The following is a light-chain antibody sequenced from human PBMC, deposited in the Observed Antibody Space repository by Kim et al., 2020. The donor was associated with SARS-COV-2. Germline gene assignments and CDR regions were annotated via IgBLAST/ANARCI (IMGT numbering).Light chain of an antibody. Sequence: GQSVTIYCSGSFSNVGRNTVNWCQQFPGTAPKLLIFGYNHRPSGVPARFSGSKSGTSASLAISGLQSEDEADYYCAAWDDNLNGVGFGGGTQLTVL. V-gene: IGLV1-44*01. CDR3: AAWDDNLNGVG. CDR1: FSNVGRNT. CDR2: GYN. J-gene: IGLJ2*01.